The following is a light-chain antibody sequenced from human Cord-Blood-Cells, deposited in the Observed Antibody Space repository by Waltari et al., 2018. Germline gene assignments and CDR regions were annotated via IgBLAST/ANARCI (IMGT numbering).Light chain of an antibody. CDR3: SSYTSSSTVV. Sequence: QSALTQPASVSGSPGQSITISCTGTSGDVGGYNYFSWYQQHPGKAPKLMIYDVSNRPSGVSNRFSGSKSGNTASLTISGLQAEDEADYYCSSYTSSSTVVFGGGTKLTVL. J-gene: IGLJ2*01. CDR1: SGDVGGYNY. CDR2: DVS. V-gene: IGLV2-14*01.